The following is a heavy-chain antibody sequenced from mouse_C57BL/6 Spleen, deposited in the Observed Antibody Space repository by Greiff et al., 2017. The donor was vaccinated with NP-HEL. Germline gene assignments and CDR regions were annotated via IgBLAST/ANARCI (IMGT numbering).Heavy chain of an antibody. CDR3: ANYYGSSYAWFAY. CDR2: ISDGGSYT. D-gene: IGHD1-1*01. CDR1: GFTFSSYA. V-gene: IGHV5-4*01. Sequence: EVQLVESGGGLVKPGGSLKLSCAASGFTFSSYAMSWVRQTPEKRLEWVATISDGGSYTYYPDNVKGRFTISRDNAKNNLYLQMSHLKSEDTAMYYCANYYGSSYAWFAYWGQGTLVTVSA. J-gene: IGHJ3*01.